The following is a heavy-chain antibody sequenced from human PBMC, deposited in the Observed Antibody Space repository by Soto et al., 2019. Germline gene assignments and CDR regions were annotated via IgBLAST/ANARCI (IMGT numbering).Heavy chain of an antibody. Sequence: SETLSLTCTVSGGSISSGGYYWSWIRQHPGKGLEWIGYIYYSGSTYYNPSLKSRVTISVDTSKNQFSLKLSSVTAADTAVYYCARLVRFPFSYYMGVWGKGTTVTVSS. CDR3: ARLVRFPFSYYMGV. CDR1: GGSISSGGYY. D-gene: IGHD2-8*01. V-gene: IGHV4-31*03. J-gene: IGHJ6*03. CDR2: IYYSGST.